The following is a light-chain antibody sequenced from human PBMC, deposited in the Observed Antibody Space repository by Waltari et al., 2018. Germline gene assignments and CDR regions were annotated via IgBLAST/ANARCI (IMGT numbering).Light chain of an antibody. Sequence: DIQMTQSPSPLSASVGARFTITCRASQSISKWLACSQKKPGKAPKLLIYKASTVESGVPSRFSGSGSGTEFTLTISSLQPDDFATYYCQQYNSYSLLTFGGGTKVEIK. J-gene: IGKJ4*01. CDR1: QSISKW. CDR2: KAS. V-gene: IGKV1-5*03. CDR3: QQYNSYSLLT.